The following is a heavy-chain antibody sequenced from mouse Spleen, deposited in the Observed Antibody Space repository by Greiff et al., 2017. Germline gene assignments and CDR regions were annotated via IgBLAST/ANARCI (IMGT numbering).Heavy chain of an antibody. J-gene: IGHJ1*01. Sequence: QVQLKESGAELVKPGASVKMSCKASGYTFTSYWITWVKQRPGQGLEWIGDIYPGSGSTNYNEKFKSKATLTVDTSSSTAYMQLSSLTSEDSAVYYCARGYYGSSSYWYFDVWGAGTTVTVSS. CDR1: GYTFTSYW. D-gene: IGHD1-1*01. V-gene: IGHV1-55*01. CDR3: ARGYYGSSSYWYFDV. CDR2: IYPGSGST.